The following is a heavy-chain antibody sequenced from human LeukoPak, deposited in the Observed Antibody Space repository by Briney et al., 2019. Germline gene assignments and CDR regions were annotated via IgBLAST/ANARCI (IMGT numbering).Heavy chain of an antibody. D-gene: IGHD1-26*01. Sequence: PGGSLRLSCAASGFTFSSYGMHWVRQAPGKGLEWVAVIWYDGSNKYYADSVKGRFTISRDNSKNTLYLQMNSLRAEDTAVYYCAGVGATGAFDYWGQGTLVTVSS. CDR2: IWYDGSNK. V-gene: IGHV3-33*01. J-gene: IGHJ4*02. CDR3: AGVGATGAFDY. CDR1: GFTFSSYG.